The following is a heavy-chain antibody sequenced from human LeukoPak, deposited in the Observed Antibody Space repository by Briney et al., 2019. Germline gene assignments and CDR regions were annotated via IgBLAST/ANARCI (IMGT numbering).Heavy chain of an antibody. J-gene: IGHJ5*02. CDR1: GGTFSSYA. CDR2: ISAYNGNT. Sequence: GASVKVSCKASGGTFSSYAISWVRQAPGQGLEWMGWISAYNGNTNYAQKLQGRVTMTTDTSTSTAYMELRSLRSDDTAVYYCARAGGYCTNGVCWGSDNWFDPWGQGTLVTVSS. D-gene: IGHD2-8*01. V-gene: IGHV1-18*01. CDR3: ARAGGYCTNGVCWGSDNWFDP.